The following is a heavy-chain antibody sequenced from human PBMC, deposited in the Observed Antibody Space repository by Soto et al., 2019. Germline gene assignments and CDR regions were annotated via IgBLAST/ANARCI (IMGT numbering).Heavy chain of an antibody. CDR3: ARHYYDSSGYYTPSDP. D-gene: IGHD3-22*01. Sequence: SVKVSCKASGYTFTSYGISWVRQAPGQGLEWMGWISAYNGNTNYAQKLQGRVTMTTDTSTSTAYMELRSLRSDDTAVYYCARHYYDSSGYYTPSDPWGQGTLVTVSS. V-gene: IGHV1-18*04. J-gene: IGHJ5*02. CDR1: GYTFTSYG. CDR2: ISAYNGNT.